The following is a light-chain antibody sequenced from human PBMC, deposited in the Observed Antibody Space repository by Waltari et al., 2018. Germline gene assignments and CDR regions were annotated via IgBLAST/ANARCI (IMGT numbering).Light chain of an antibody. CDR1: QSLTKRY. CDR2: GAS. CDR3: QQYGSSIMYT. V-gene: IGKV3-20*01. J-gene: IGKJ2*01. Sequence: VLTQSPGTLSLSPGERATLSCRASQSLTKRYLAWYQQKPGQAPRLLICGASSRAAGIPDRFSGSGSGTDFTLTISRLEPEDSALYYCQQYGSSIMYTFGQGTKLEIK.